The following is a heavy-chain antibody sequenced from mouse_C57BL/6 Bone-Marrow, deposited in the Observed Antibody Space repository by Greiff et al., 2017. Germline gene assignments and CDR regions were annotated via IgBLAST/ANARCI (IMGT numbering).Heavy chain of an antibody. CDR2: IDPANGNT. CDR1: GFNIKNTY. V-gene: IGHV14-3*01. D-gene: IGHD2-5*01. J-gene: IGHJ3*01. CDR3: AAYYSTPAWFAY. Sequence: EVKLQESVAELVRPGASVKLSCTASGFNIKNTYMHWVKQRPEQGLEWIGRIDPANGNTKYAPKFQGKATITADTSSNTAYLQLSSLTSEDTAIYYCAAYYSTPAWFAYWGQGTLVTVSA.